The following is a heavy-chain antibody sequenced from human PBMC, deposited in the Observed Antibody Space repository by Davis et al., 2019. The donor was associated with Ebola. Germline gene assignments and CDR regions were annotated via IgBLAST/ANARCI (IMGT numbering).Heavy chain of an antibody. Sequence: SETLSLTCTVSGGSISSYYWSWIRQPPGKGLEWIGEINHSGSTNYNPSLKSRVTISVDTSKNQFSLKLSSVTAADTAVYYCARGALYMVQGVIIAHYYYGMDVWGQGTTVTVSS. D-gene: IGHD3-10*01. CDR1: GGSISSYY. CDR3: ARGALYMVQGVIIAHYYYGMDV. J-gene: IGHJ6*02. CDR2: INHSGST. V-gene: IGHV4-34*01.